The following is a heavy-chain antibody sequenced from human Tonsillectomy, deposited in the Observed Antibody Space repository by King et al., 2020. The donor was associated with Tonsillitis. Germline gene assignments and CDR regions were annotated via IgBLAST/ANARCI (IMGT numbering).Heavy chain of an antibody. D-gene: IGHD2-8*02. CDR3: TTSRGTGGWGTGDAFEI. V-gene: IGHV3-15*01. J-gene: IGHJ3*02. Sequence: VQLVQSGGGLVKPGGSLRVSCAASGFTFNNAWMSWVRQAPGKGLEWVGRIKRKSDGGTADYSTPVKGRFTISRDDSKHTLYLEMNSLKTEDTGVYYCTTSRGTGGWGTGDAFEIWGQGTMVTVSS. CDR2: IKRKSDGGTA. CDR1: GFTFNNAW.